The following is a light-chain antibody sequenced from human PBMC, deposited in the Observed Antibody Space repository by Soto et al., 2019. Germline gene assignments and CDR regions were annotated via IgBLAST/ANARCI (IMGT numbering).Light chain of an antibody. V-gene: IGKV3-20*01. J-gene: IGKJ5*01. CDR1: QSVGSNY. Sequence: EIVLTQFPGTLSLSPGERATLSCRASQSVGSNYLAWYQQRPGQPPNLLIFGASHRAPDIPDRFSGSGSGTDFTLTISRLEPEDFGVYYCQQYNNWPPITFGQGTRLEN. CDR3: QQYNNWPPIT. CDR2: GAS.